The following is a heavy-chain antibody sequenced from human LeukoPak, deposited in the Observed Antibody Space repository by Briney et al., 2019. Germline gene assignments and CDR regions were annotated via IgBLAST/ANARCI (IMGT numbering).Heavy chain of an antibody. D-gene: IGHD1-26*01. CDR1: GGSFSGYY. CDR3: ARVPVNIWENWFDP. V-gene: IGHV4-34*01. Sequence: PSETLSFTCAVYGGSFSGYYWSWIRQPPGKGLEWIGEINHSGSTNYNPSLKSRVTISVDTSKNQFSLKLSSVTAADTAVYYCARVPVNIWENWFDPWGQGTLVTVSS. J-gene: IGHJ5*02. CDR2: INHSGST.